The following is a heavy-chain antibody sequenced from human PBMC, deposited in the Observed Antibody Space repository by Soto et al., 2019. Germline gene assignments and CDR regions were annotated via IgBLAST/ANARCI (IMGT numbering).Heavy chain of an antibody. Sequence: QDQLVQSGAEVKKPGASVKISCKAFGYTFSSYGISWVRQAPGQGLEWLGWISGYNDNTNYAQNFKGRVTATTDTTTSTAYMELRSLRSDDTAVYYCASDSVLMVYAQPHYYCRARDVWSVGTTFTVSS. CDR2: ISGYNDNT. CDR3: ASDSVLMVYAQPHYYCRARDV. V-gene: IGHV1-18*01. CDR1: GYTFSSYG. D-gene: IGHD2-8*01. J-gene: IGHJ6*02.